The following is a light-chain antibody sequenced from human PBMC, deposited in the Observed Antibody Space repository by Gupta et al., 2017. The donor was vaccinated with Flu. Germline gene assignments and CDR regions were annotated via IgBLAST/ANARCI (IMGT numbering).Light chain of an antibody. CDR1: SANLGSNT. CDR3: AAWHDSLSGYL. V-gene: IGLV1-44*01. J-gene: IGLJ1*01. Sequence: QSVLTQPPSASGPPGQRVTISCSGSSANLGSNTVNWYPQVPGAAPKLLIYIDNQRPSGVPERFSGSKSGTSASLAISGLQAEDEADYYCAAWHDSLSGYLFGTGTKVTVL. CDR2: IDN.